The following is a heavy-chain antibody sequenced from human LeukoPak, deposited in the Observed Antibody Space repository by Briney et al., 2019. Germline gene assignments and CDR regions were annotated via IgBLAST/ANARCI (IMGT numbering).Heavy chain of an antibody. Sequence: GGSLRLSCAASGFTFSYYGMHWVRQAPGKGLEWVAFIRYTGSDKYYADSVKGRFTISRDNSKNTLYLQMNSLRAEDTAVYYCARDLSGYSYGFDYWGQGTLVTVSS. D-gene: IGHD5-18*01. CDR2: IRYTGSDK. CDR1: GFTFSYYG. J-gene: IGHJ4*02. V-gene: IGHV3-30*02. CDR3: ARDLSGYSYGFDY.